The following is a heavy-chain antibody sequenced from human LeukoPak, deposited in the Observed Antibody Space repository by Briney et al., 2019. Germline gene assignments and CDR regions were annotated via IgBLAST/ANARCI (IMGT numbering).Heavy chain of an antibody. Sequence: GESLKISCQGSGYSFTGYWIGWVRPIPGKGMEWMGMIYPGVSDTRYSPSIQGQVTISADKYICTAYLQWSSLKASDTAMYYCARHRSPRFLGGSIWGQGTMVTVSS. CDR1: GYSFTGYW. V-gene: IGHV5-51*01. D-gene: IGHD3-3*01. J-gene: IGHJ3*02. CDR3: ARHRSPRFLGGSI. CDR2: IYPGVSDT.